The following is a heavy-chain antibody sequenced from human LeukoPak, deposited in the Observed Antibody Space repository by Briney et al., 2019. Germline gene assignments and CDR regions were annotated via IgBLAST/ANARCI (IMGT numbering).Heavy chain of an antibody. CDR2: TNSGGTST. CDR3: AKQSYARSLGE. CDR1: GFPFSDFS. Sequence: GGSLRLSCATSGFPFSDFSMSWVRQAPGKGLEWISTTNSGGTSTYYAESVKGRFTISRDNSKNTLYLQMSSLRVEDTAVYYCAKQSYARSLGEGGPGALVSVSS. D-gene: IGHD2-8*01. V-gene: IGHV3-23*01. J-gene: IGHJ4*02.